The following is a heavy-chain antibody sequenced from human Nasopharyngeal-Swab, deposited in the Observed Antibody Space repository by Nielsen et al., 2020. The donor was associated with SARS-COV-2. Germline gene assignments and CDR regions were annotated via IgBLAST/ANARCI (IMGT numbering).Heavy chain of an antibody. J-gene: IGHJ2*01. CDR3: ASSPQQPPARGWYFDL. CDR1: GGSFSGYY. D-gene: IGHD2-2*01. CDR2: INHSGST. Sequence: SETLSLTCAVYGGSFSGYYWSWIRQPPGKGLEWIGEINHSGSTNYNPSLKSRVTISVDTSKNQFSLKLSSVTAADTAVYYCASSPQQPPARGWYFDLWGRGTLVTVSS. V-gene: IGHV4-34*01.